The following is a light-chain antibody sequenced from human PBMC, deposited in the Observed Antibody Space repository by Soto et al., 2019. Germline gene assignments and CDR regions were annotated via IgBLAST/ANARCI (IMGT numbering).Light chain of an antibody. CDR3: QQRNSWPLT. Sequence: EIVLTQSPATLSLSPGERATLSCRASQSVYNYLAWYQLKPGQAPRLLIYDASNRATGVPARFSGSGSGTDFTLTITSLEPEDFALYYCQQRNSWPLTFGGGTKVDIK. J-gene: IGKJ4*01. CDR2: DAS. CDR1: QSVYNY. V-gene: IGKV3-11*01.